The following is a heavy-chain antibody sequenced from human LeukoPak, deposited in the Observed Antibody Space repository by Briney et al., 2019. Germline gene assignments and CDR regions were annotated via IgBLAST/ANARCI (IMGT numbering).Heavy chain of an antibody. CDR2: ISSSSSTI. CDR1: GFTFSSYS. CDR3: ARDASQMATTYYYYYYMDV. Sequence: GGSLRLSCAASGFTFSSYSMNWVRQAPGKGLEWFSYISSSSSTIYYADSVKGRFTISRDNAKNSLYLQMNSLRAEDTAVYYCARDASQMATTYYYYYYMDVWGKGTTVTVSS. V-gene: IGHV3-48*01. D-gene: IGHD5-24*01. J-gene: IGHJ6*03.